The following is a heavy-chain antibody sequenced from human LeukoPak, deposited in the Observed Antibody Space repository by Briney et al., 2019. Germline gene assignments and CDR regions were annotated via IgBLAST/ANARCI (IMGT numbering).Heavy chain of an antibody. CDR3: AKDTGPYYYDSSGYYPFDC. V-gene: IGHV3-23*01. J-gene: IGHJ4*02. CDR2: ISGSGGST. CDR1: GFTFSSYA. D-gene: IGHD3-22*01. Sequence: GGSLRLSCAASGFTFSSYAMSWVRQAPGKGLEWVSAISGSGGSTYYADSVKGRFTISRDNSKNTLYLQMNSLRAEDTAVYYCAKDTGPYYYDSSGYYPFDCWGQGTLVTVSS.